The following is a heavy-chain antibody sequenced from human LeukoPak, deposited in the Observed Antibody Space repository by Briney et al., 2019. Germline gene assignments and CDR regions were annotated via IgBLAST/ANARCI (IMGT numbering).Heavy chain of an antibody. V-gene: IGHV3-30*18. CDR2: ISYDGSNK. CDR1: GFTFSSYG. CDR3: AKDQGYSSGCLDY. D-gene: IGHD6-19*01. Sequence: GGSLRLSCAASGFTFSSYGMHWVRQAPGKGLEWVAVISYDGSNKYYADSVKGRFTISRDNSKNTLYLQMDSLRAEDTAVYYCAKDQGYSSGCLDYWGQGTLVTVSS. J-gene: IGHJ4*02.